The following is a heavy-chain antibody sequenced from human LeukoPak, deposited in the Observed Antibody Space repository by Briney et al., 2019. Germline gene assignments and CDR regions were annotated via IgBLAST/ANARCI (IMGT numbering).Heavy chain of an antibody. D-gene: IGHD3-3*01. CDR3: ARVFWREPTHY. CDR2: IYYSGST. V-gene: IGHV4-59*08. J-gene: IGHJ4*02. Sequence: KPSETLSLTCTVSGGSIGSYYWSWIRQPPGKGLEWIGYIYYSGSTYYNPSLKSRVTISVDTSKNQFSLKLSSVTAADTAVYYCARVFWREPTHYWGQGTLVTVSS. CDR1: GGSIGSYY.